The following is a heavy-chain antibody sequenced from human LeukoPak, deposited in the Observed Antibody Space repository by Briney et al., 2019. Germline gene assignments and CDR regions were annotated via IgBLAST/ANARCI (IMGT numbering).Heavy chain of an antibody. J-gene: IGHJ4*02. D-gene: IGHD6-13*01. V-gene: IGHV4-4*07. CDR2: VQISENN. CDR1: GGYISDYY. Sequence: PSETLSLTCTVSGGYISDYYWTWIRQSAGKGLEWIGRVQISENNNYNLSLKSRVTLSLDTSKNQFSLKLTSVTAADTAIYYCARESVAAGTRWFDYWGQGTLVTVSS. CDR3: ARESVAAGTRWFDY.